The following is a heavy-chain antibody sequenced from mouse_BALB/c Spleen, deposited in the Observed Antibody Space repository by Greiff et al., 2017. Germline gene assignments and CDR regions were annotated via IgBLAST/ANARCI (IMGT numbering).Heavy chain of an antibody. J-gene: IGHJ2*01. CDR3: ASLSTMITTWHFDY. Sequence: EVQLVESGPSLVKPSQTLSLTCSVTGDSITSGYWNWIRKFPGNKLEYMGYISYSGSTYYNPSLKSRISITRDTSKNQYYLQLNSVTTEDTATYYCASLSTMITTWHFDYWGQGTTLTVSS. CDR2: ISYSGST. CDR1: GDSITSGY. V-gene: IGHV3-8*02. D-gene: IGHD2-4*01.